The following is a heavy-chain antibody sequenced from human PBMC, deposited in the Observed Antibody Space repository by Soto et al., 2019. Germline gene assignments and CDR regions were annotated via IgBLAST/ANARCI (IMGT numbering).Heavy chain of an antibody. D-gene: IGHD1-26*01. CDR1: GFTFSSYG. J-gene: IGHJ5*02. V-gene: IGHV3-30*18. Sequence: GGSLRLSCAASGFTFSSYGTHWVRQAPGKGLEWVAVISYDGSNKYYADSVKGRFTISRDNSKNTLYLQMNSLRAEDTAVYYCAEDEWEWSSWSWFDPWGQGTRVTVSS. CDR3: AEDEWEWSSWSWFDP. CDR2: ISYDGSNK.